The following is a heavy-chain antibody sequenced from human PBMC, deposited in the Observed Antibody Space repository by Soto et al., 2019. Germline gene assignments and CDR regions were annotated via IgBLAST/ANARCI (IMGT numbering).Heavy chain of an antibody. CDR3: TRDIDSPGY. J-gene: IGHJ4*02. CDR2: LYSDGST. V-gene: IGHV3-53*01. CDR1: GFSVSSNY. Sequence: PGGSLRLSCVVSGFSVSSNYMSWVRQAPGKGLDWVSVLYSDGSTYYVDSVKGRFTISRDDSKSIAYLQMNSLKTEDTAVYYCTRDIDSPGYWGQGTLVTVSS. D-gene: IGHD3-16*02.